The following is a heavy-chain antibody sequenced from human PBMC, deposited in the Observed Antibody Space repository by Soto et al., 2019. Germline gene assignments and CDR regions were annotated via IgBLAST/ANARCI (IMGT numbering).Heavy chain of an antibody. J-gene: IGHJ5*02. CDR2: ISGSGGST. CDR1: GFTFSSYA. CDR3: AKDPHGDYLLNWFDP. D-gene: IGHD4-17*01. Sequence: EVQLLESGGGLVQPGGSLRLSCAASGFTFSSYAMSWVRQAPGKGLEWVSVISGSGGSTYYADSVKGRFTISRDNSKNTLYLQMNSLRAEDTAVCYCAKDPHGDYLLNWFDPWGQGTLVTVSS. V-gene: IGHV3-23*01.